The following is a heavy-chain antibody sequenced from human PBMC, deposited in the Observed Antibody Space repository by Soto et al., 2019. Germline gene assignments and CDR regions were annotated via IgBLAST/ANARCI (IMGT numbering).Heavy chain of an antibody. D-gene: IGHD4-17*01. V-gene: IGHV5-51*01. CDR2: IYPGDSDT. Sequence: PGESLKISCTGSGYSFTSYWIGWVRQMPGKGLEWMGIIYPGDSDTRYSPSFQGQVTISADKSISTAYLQWSSLKASDTAMYYCARSTVPERPIYYYGMDVWGQGTTVTVSS. CDR3: ARSTVPERPIYYYGMDV. CDR1: GYSFTSYW. J-gene: IGHJ6*02.